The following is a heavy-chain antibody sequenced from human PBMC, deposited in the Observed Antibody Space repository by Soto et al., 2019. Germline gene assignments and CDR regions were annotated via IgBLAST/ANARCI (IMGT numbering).Heavy chain of an antibody. CDR3: ARDHYYDSSGYYFDP. Sequence: QVQLQQWGAGLLKPLETLSLTCAVYGGSFSGYYWSWIRQPPGKGLEWIGEINHSGSTNYNPSLKSRVTISVDTSKNQFSLKLSSVTAADTAVYYCARDHYYDSSGYYFDPWGQGTLVTVSS. CDR1: GGSFSGYY. V-gene: IGHV4-34*01. J-gene: IGHJ5*02. D-gene: IGHD3-22*01. CDR2: INHSGST.